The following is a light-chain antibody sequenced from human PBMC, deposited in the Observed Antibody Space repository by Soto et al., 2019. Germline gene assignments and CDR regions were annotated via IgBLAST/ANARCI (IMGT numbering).Light chain of an antibody. CDR3: QQYGSSPGGT. CDR2: GAS. V-gene: IGKV3-20*01. J-gene: IGKJ1*01. CDR1: LSVSDY. Sequence: EIVLTQSPGTLSLSPGERATLSCRASLSVSDYLAWYQQKVGQAPRLLIYGASNRATGIPDRFSGSGSGTDFTLTISRLEPEDFAVYYRQQYGSSPGGTFGQGTKVEIK.